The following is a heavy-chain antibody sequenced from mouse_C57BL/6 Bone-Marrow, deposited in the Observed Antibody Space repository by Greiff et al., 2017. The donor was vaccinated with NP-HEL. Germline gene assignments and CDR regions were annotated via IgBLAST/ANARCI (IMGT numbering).Heavy chain of an antibody. V-gene: IGHV14-4*01. J-gene: IGHJ4*01. CDR2: IDPENGDT. D-gene: IGHD1-1*01. Sequence: EVHLVESGAELVRPGASVKLSCTASGFNIKDDYMHWVKQRPEQGLEWIGWIDPENGDTEYASKFQGKATITADTSSNTAYLQLSSLTSEDTAVYYCTTVTTVVASMDYWGQGTSVTVSS. CDR3: TTVTTVVASMDY. CDR1: GFNIKDDY.